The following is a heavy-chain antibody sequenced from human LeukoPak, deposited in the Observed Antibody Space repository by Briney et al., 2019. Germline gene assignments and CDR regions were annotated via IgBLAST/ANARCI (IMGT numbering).Heavy chain of an antibody. Sequence: SETLSLTCAVSGDSISYHNYYWDWVRQPPGKGLEWIGTVYYTGNTYYNPSLKSRVAISVDTSKNQFSLQLTSMTAADTAVYYCARLRAMAGHRGGFDFWGRGTMVTVSS. V-gene: IGHV4-39*01. J-gene: IGHJ3*01. CDR1: GDSISYHNYY. D-gene: IGHD6-19*01. CDR2: VYYTGNT. CDR3: ARLRAMAGHRGGFDF.